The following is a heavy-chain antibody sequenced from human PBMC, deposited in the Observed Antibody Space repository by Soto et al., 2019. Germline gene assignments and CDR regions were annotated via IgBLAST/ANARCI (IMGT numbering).Heavy chain of an antibody. J-gene: IGHJ6*02. D-gene: IGHD3-16*02. CDR2: ISYDGSNK. Sequence: PGGSLRLSCAASGFTFSSYAMHWVRQAPGKGLEWVAVISYDGSNKYYADSVKGRFTISRDNAKNTLYLQMNSLRAEDTAVYYCARVSGITFGGVIVSRNGMDGWGQGTRVTV. CDR1: GFTFSSYA. V-gene: IGHV3-30-3*01. CDR3: ARVSGITFGGVIVSRNGMDG.